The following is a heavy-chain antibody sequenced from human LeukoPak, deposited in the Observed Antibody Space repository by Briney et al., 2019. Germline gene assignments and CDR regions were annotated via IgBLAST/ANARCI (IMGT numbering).Heavy chain of an antibody. J-gene: IGHJ4*02. D-gene: IGHD3-22*01. Sequence: GSSLRLSCAASGYSFSNHAIHWVRQAPGKGLEWVTQIWSDGRNKYYVDSVKGRFTISRDNSKNTVFLQMNSLRVEDTAVYYCARSYYDSNGYYYYWGQGTLVTVSS. CDR1: GYSFSNHA. CDR3: ARSYYDSNGYYYY. V-gene: IGHV3-33*01. CDR2: IWSDGRNK.